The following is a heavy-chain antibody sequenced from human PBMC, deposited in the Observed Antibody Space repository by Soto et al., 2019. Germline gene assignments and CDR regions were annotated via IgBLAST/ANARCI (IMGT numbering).Heavy chain of an antibody. V-gene: IGHV1-69*13. D-gene: IGHD2-2*01. CDR1: GGTFSSYG. Sequence: SVKVSCKASGGTFSSYGIRWVRQAPGQGLEWMGGIIPLSGTANYAQKFQGRVTITADESTSTAYMELSSLRSEDTAVYYCARQSSWCTSTSCYSNYGMDVWG. J-gene: IGHJ6*02. CDR2: IIPLSGTA. CDR3: ARQSSWCTSTSCYSNYGMDV.